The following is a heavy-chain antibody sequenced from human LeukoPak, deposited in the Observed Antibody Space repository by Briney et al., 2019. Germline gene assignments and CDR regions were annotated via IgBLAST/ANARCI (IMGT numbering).Heavy chain of an antibody. J-gene: IGHJ4*02. CDR2: ISYDGSNK. CDR1: GFTFSSYG. D-gene: IGHD3-10*01. Sequence: PGRSLRLSCAAPGFTFSSYGMHWVRQAPGKGLEWVAVISYDGSNKYYADSVKGRFTISRDNSKNTLYLQMNSLRAEDTAVYYCAKDWGRYGSGSYYPFDFGYWGQGTLVTVSS. CDR3: AKDWGRYGSGSYYPFDFGY. V-gene: IGHV3-30*18.